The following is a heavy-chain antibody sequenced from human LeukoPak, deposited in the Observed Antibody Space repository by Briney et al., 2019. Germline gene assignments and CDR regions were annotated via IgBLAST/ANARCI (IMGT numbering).Heavy chain of an antibody. Sequence: SQTLSLTCTVSGGSISSGGYYWNWIRQHPGKGLEWIGYIYYSGSTYYNPSLKGRVTISVDTSKNQFSLKLSSVTAADTAVYYCARHFSGYYDSSGYYLDVWGQGTTVTVSS. CDR2: IYYSGST. V-gene: IGHV4-31*03. CDR3: ARHFSGYYDSSGYYLDV. D-gene: IGHD3-22*01. J-gene: IGHJ6*02. CDR1: GGSISSGGYY.